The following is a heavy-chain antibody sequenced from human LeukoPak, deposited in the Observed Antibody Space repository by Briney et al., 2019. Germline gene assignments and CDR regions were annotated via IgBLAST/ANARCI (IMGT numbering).Heavy chain of an antibody. Sequence: ASVKVSCKASGCTFTGYYMHWVRQAPGQGLEWMGWINPNSGGTNYAQKFQGRVTMTRDTSISTAYMELSRLRSDDTAVYYCATLDHYDILTGSTQAVKWGQGTLVTVSS. J-gene: IGHJ4*02. V-gene: IGHV1-2*02. D-gene: IGHD3-9*01. CDR3: ATLDHYDILTGSTQAVK. CDR2: INPNSGGT. CDR1: GCTFTGYY.